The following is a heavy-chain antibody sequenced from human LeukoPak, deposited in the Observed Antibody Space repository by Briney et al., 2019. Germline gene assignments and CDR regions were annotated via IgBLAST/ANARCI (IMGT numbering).Heavy chain of an antibody. V-gene: IGHV5-51*01. D-gene: IGHD3-9*01. CDR2: IYPGDSDA. J-gene: IGHJ3*01. CDR1: GYSFTSYW. Sequence: GESLKISCKGSGYSFTSYWIGWLRQMRRKGLEWMGIIYPGDSDARYSPSFQCQVTISADKYISTASLQWSSLKASDAARYVFARPNPRMLTSGAFDLWGQETMVTVPS. CDR3: ARPNPRMLTSGAFDL.